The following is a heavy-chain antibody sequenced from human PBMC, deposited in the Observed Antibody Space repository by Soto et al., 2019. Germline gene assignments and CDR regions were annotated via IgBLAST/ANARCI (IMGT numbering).Heavy chain of an antibody. D-gene: IGHD6-13*01. V-gene: IGHV4-34*01. CDR1: GGSFSGYY. J-gene: IGHJ4*02. Sequence: SETLSLTCAVYGGSFSGYYWSWIRQPPGKGLEWIGEINHSGSTNYNPSLKSRVTISVDTSKNQFSLKLSSVTAADAAVYYCVSPAVAAVVSAFGYWGQGTLVTVSS. CDR2: INHSGST. CDR3: VSPAVAAVVSAFGY.